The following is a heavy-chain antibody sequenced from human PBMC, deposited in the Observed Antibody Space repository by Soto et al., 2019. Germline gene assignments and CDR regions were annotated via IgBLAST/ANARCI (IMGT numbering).Heavy chain of an antibody. CDR1: GFTFSSYS. V-gene: IGHV3-48*01. CDR3: AREYCSSTSCLNWFDP. CDR2: ISSSSSTI. D-gene: IGHD2-2*01. Sequence: EVQLVESGGGLVQPGGSLRLSCAASGFTFSSYSMNWVRQAPGKGLEWASYISSSSSTIYYADSVKGRFTISRDNAKNSLYLQMNSLRAEDTAVYYCAREYCSSTSCLNWFDPWGQGTLVTVSS. J-gene: IGHJ5*02.